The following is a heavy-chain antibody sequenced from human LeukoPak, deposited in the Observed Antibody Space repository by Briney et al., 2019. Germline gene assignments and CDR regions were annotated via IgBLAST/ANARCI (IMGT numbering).Heavy chain of an antibody. CDR2: IYYSGST. CDR3: ARVRGYYSKDY. V-gene: IGHV4-39*07. CDR1: GGSVSSSSYY. D-gene: IGHD3-3*01. Sequence: SETLSLTCTVSGGSVSSSSYYWGWIRQPPMKGLEWIGSIYYSGSTNYNPSLKSRVTISVDTSKNQFSLKLSSVTAADTAVYYCARVRGYYSKDYWGQGTLVTVSS. J-gene: IGHJ4*02.